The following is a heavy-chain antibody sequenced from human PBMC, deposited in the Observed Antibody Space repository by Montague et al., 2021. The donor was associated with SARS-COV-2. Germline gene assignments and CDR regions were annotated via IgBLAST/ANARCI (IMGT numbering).Heavy chain of an antibody. Sequence: SETLSLTCAVYGGSFSGYYWSWIRQPPGKGLEWIGEINHSGSTNYNPSPKSRVTISVDTSKNQFSLKLSSVTAADTAVYYCARDKAEYIVVVPAVALAYGMDVWGRGTTVTVSS. CDR2: INHSGST. J-gene: IGHJ6*02. V-gene: IGHV4-34*01. CDR1: GGSFSGYY. CDR3: ARDKAEYIVVVPAVALAYGMDV. D-gene: IGHD2-2*01.